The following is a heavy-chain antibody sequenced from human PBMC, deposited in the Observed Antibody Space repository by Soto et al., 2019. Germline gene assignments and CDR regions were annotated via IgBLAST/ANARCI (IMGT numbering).Heavy chain of an antibody. D-gene: IGHD6-13*01. CDR1: GGSISSSNW. V-gene: IGHV4-4*02. J-gene: IGHJ6*02. Sequence: PSETLSLTCAVSGGSISSSNWWSWVRQPPGKGLEWIGEIYHSGSTNYNPSLKSRVTISVDKSKNQFSLKLSSVTAADTAVYYCAAASSSSWSSGYYYYGMDVWGQGTTVTVSS. CDR2: IYHSGST. CDR3: AAASSSSWSSGYYYYGMDV.